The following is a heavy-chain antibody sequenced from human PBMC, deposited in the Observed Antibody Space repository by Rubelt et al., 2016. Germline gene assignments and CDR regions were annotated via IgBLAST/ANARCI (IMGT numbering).Heavy chain of an antibody. CDR1: GYNFTTYW. CDR3: GRNVNHNWFDP. Sequence: EVQLVQSGAEVKKPGESLRISCKGSGYNFTTYWISWVRQTPGKGLEWMGRLDPSDSYINYSPSFQGHVTISADKAISTAYLQWSSLKASDTAMYYCGRNVNHNWFDPWGQGTLVTVSS. CDR2: LDPSDSYI. D-gene: IGHD1-14*01. J-gene: IGHJ5*02. V-gene: IGHV5-10-1*03.